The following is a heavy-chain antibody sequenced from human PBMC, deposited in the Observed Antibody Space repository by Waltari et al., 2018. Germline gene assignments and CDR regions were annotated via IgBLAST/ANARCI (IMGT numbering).Heavy chain of an antibody. Sequence: LVQSGAEVMKPGASVKVSCKVSRDAITEHYIHGGRQVPGQGLEWMGGINPNGGATNYAQRYRGRITVTWDTSMTTSYMGLSGLRSDDTAVYYCAREYCGGDCRLFDYWGQGTLVTVSS. D-gene: IGHD2-21*02. J-gene: IGHJ4*02. CDR1: RDAITEHY. CDR2: INPNGGAT. CDR3: AREYCGGDCRLFDY. V-gene: IGHV1-2*02.